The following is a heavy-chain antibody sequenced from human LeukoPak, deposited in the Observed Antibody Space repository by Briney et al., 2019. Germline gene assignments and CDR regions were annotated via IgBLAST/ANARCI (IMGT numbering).Heavy chain of an antibody. J-gene: IGHJ4*02. CDR3: ARRAGDGYKSYFDY. D-gene: IGHD5-24*01. Sequence: PSETLSLTCSVSGGSINSYYWSWIRQPPGKGLEWIGYIYYSGSTNYSPSLKSRVTISVDTSKNQFSLKLSSVTAADTAVYYCARRAGDGYKSYFDYWGQGTLVTVSS. CDR2: IYYSGST. CDR1: GGSINSYY. V-gene: IGHV4-59*08.